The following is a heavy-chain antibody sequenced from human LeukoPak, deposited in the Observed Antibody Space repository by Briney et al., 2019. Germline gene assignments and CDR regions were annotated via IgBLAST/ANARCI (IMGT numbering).Heavy chain of an antibody. CDR3: ARGNSDFWSGYYTYYYYMDV. D-gene: IGHD3-3*01. J-gene: IGHJ6*03. Sequence: GGSLRLSCAASGFTFSSYSMNWVRQAPGKGLEWVSYISSSSSTIYYADSVKGRFTISRDNAKNSLYLQMNSLRAEDTAVYYCARGNSDFWSGYYTYYYYMDVWGKGTTVTVSS. CDR1: GFTFSSYS. V-gene: IGHV3-48*01. CDR2: ISSSSSTI.